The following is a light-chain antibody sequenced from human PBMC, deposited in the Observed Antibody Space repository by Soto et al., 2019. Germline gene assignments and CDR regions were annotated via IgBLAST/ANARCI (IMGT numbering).Light chain of an antibody. CDR1: QSVSSN. V-gene: IGKV3-11*01. J-gene: IGKJ5*01. Sequence: EIVTTQSPAPPSVSPGEGATLSCSPSQSVSSNLAWYQQKPCQAPSLILYGAFTRATGIPARFSGSGSGTDFTLTISSLEPEDFAVYYCQQRGDWPTITFGQGTRVEIK. CDR2: GAF. CDR3: QQRGDWPTIT.